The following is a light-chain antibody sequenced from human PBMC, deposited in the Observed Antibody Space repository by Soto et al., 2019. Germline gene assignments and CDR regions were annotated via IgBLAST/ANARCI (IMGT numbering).Light chain of an antibody. J-gene: IGLJ1*01. CDR2: DVS. CDR1: SSDVGGYNY. V-gene: IGLV2-14*03. Sequence: QSVLTQPASVSGSPGQSITISCTGSSSDVGGYNYVSWYQHHPGRAPKLMIYDVSNRPSGVSNRFSGSKSGNTASLTISVLQAEDEADYHCSSYTSSSTLYVFGTGTKLTVL. CDR3: SSYTSSSTLYV.